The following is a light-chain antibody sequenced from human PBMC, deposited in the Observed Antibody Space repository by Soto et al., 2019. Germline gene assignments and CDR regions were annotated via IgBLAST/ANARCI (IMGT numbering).Light chain of an antibody. Sequence: VLTQSPGTLSLSPGERATLSCRASQSLSSSFLSWYQKKPGLAPRLLLYGPYNRATGIPSRFTGSRSGTDFTLSISRLEPEDFAVYFCLQYASPLYTFGQGNKLEIK. CDR3: LQYASPLYT. CDR2: GPY. CDR1: QSLSSSF. J-gene: IGKJ2*01. V-gene: IGKV3-20*01.